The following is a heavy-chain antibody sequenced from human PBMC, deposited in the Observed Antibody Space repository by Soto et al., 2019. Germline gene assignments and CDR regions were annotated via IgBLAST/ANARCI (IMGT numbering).Heavy chain of an antibody. J-gene: IGHJ5*02. Sequence: GGSLRLSCAASGFTFSSYAMSWVRQAPGKGLEWVSAISGSGGSTYYADSVKGRFTISRDNSKNTLYLQMNSLRAEDTAVYYCANPAADCTNGVCPYNWFDPWGQGTLVTVSS. D-gene: IGHD2-8*01. V-gene: IGHV3-23*01. CDR2: ISGSGGST. CDR1: GFTFSSYA. CDR3: ANPAADCTNGVCPYNWFDP.